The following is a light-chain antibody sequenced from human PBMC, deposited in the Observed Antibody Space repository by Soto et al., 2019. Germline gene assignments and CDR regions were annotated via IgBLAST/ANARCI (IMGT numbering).Light chain of an antibody. J-gene: IGLJ2*01. CDR3: SSYTSSSTYVV. CDR2: DVN. Sequence: QSALTQPASVSGSPGQSITISCTGTSSDVGGYNYVSWYQQHPGKAPKLMTYDVNNRPSGVSNRFSGPKSGNTASLTISGLQAEDEADYYCSSYTSSSTYVVFGGGTKLTVL. CDR1: SSDVGGYNY. V-gene: IGLV2-14*01.